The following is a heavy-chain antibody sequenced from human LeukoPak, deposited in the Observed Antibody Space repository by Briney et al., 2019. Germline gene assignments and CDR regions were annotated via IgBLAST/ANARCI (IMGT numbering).Heavy chain of an antibody. D-gene: IGHD5-24*01. J-gene: IGHJ4*02. V-gene: IGHV1-8*01. CDR1: GYTFTSYD. Sequence: GASVKVSCKASGYTFTSYDINWVRQATGQGLEWMGWMNPNSGNTGYAQKFQGRVTMTRNTSISTAYMELSSLRSEDTAVYYCARRRRDGYNYYFDYWGQGTLVTVSS. CDR3: ARRRRDGYNYYFDY. CDR2: MNPNSGNT.